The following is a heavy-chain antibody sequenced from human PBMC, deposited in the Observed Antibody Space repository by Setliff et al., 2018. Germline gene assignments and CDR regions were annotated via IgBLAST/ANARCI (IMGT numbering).Heavy chain of an antibody. CDR3: ARGRDFWSGYLVY. J-gene: IGHJ4*02. D-gene: IGHD3-3*01. CDR1: GYTSTGYY. Sequence: AASVKVSCKASGYTSTGYYMHWVRQAPGQGLEWMGWINPNSGGTNYAQKFQGWVTMTRDTSISTAYMELSRLRSDDTAVYYCARGRDFWSGYLVYWGQGTLVTVSS. CDR2: INPNSGGT. V-gene: IGHV1-2*04.